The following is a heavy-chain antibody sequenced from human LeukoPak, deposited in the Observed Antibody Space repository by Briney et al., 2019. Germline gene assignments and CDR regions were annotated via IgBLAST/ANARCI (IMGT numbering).Heavy chain of an antibody. Sequence: SQTLSLTCTVSGGSISSGGYYWSWIRQHPGKGLEWIGHIYYSGSTYYYPSLKSRVTISVDTSKNQFSLKLSSVTAADTAVYYCARAPYYDSSGPDYWGQGTLVTVSS. CDR2: IYYSGST. V-gene: IGHV4-31*03. CDR3: ARAPYYDSSGPDY. CDR1: GGSISSGGYY. J-gene: IGHJ4*02. D-gene: IGHD3-22*01.